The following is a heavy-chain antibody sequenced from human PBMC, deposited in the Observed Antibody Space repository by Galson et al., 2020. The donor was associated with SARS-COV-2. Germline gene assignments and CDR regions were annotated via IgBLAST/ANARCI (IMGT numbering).Heavy chain of an antibody. CDR1: GFTFSSYG. V-gene: IGHV3-30*18. CDR2: ISYDGSNK. D-gene: IGHD4-17*01. CDR3: AKDSPLGYGYFDY. J-gene: IGHJ4*02. Sequence: GGSLRLSCAASGFTFSSYGMHWVRQAPGKGLEWVAVISYDGSNKYYADSVKGRFTISRDNSKNTLYLQMNSLRAEDTAVYYCAKDSPLGYGYFDYWGQGTLVTVSS.